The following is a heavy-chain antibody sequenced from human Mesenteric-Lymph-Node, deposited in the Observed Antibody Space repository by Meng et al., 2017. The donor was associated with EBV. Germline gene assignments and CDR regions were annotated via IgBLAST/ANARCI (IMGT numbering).Heavy chain of an antibody. Sequence: QTTLKESGPTLAKPTQTPTLTCTFSGFSRSTNGVAVGWIRQPPGKGLEWLALIYWDDDKRYSPSLKSRLTITKDTSKNQVVLSMTNMDPVDTGTYFCAHSDVGIIPFDSWGQGTLVTVSS. CDR3: AHSDVGIIPFDS. CDR2: IYWDDDK. CDR1: GFSRSTNGVA. V-gene: IGHV2-5*02. J-gene: IGHJ4*02. D-gene: IGHD1-26*01.